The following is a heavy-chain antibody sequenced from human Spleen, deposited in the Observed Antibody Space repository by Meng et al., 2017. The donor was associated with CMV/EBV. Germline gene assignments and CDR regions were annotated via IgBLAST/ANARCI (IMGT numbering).Heavy chain of an antibody. Sequence: SGGSLISSNWWRWVRQPPGKGLEWIGEIYQSGSTNYNPSLKSRVTISVDKSKNQFSLKLSSVTAADTAVYYCARVYYDFWSGYYCFDYWGQGTLVTVSS. CDR2: IYQSGST. V-gene: IGHV4-4*02. J-gene: IGHJ4*02. CDR1: GGSLISSNW. CDR3: ARVYYDFWSGYYCFDY. D-gene: IGHD3-3*01.